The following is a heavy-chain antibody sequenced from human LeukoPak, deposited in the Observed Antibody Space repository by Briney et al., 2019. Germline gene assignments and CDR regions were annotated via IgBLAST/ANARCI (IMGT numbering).Heavy chain of an antibody. D-gene: IGHD5-18*01. CDR3: ARGQGKWIQLWSTRY. CDR2: ISYDGSNK. Sequence: PGGALRLSCAASGFTFSSYAMQWVRQAPGKGLEWVAVISYDGSNKYYADSVKGRFTISRDNSKNTLYLQMNSLRAEDTAVYYCARGQGKWIQLWSTRYWGQGTLVTVSS. CDR1: GFTFSSYA. J-gene: IGHJ4*02. V-gene: IGHV3-30*04.